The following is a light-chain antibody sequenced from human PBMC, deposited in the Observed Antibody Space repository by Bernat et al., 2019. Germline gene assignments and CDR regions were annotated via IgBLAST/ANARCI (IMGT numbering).Light chain of an antibody. CDR1: QIISSW. Sequence: DIQMTQSPSTLSASVGDRVTITCRASQIISSWSAWYQQKPGKAPKLLLYKASSLESGVPSRFSGSGSGTEFTLTISSLQPDDFLTYYCQQYNSYWTFGQGTKVEIK. V-gene: IGKV1-5*03. CDR3: QQYNSYWT. J-gene: IGKJ1*01. CDR2: KAS.